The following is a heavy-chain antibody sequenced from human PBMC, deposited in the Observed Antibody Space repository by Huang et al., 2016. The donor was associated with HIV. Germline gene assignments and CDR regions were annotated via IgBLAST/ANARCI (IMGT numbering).Heavy chain of an antibody. CDR3: ARTPYSGSHPDY. J-gene: IGHJ4*02. CDR1: GYTFTDYF. V-gene: IGHV1-2*02. CDR2: INPLSGVT. D-gene: IGHD2-15*01. Sequence: QVQLVQSGAEVKKPGASVKVSCRTSGYTFTDYFVHGGRQAPGQGLQWMGSINPLSGVTNYAQKLQGRVTMNRDTSIRTVYMELNRLRSDDTALYYCARTPYSGSHPDYWGQGTLVTVSS.